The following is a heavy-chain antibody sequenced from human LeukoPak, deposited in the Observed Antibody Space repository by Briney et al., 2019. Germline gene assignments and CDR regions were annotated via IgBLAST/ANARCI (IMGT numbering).Heavy chain of an antibody. D-gene: IGHD3-10*01. Sequence: GASVKVSCKASGYTFTSYAMHWVRQAPGQRLEWMGWINAGNGYTKYSQKFQGRVTITRDTSASTAYMELSSLRSEDTAVYYCATELGYYFDHWGQGILVTVSS. CDR3: ATELGYYFDH. CDR1: GYTFTSYA. CDR2: INAGNGYT. J-gene: IGHJ4*02. V-gene: IGHV1-3*01.